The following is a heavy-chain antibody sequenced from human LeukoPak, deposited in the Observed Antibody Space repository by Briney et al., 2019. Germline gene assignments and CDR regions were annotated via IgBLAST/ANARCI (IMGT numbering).Heavy chain of an antibody. CDR1: GDSITSGVYY. CDR3: ARDSPGSYFDY. J-gene: IGHJ4*02. V-gene: IGHV4-61*02. Sequence: SETLSLTCTVSGDSITSGVYYWSWIRQPAGKGLEWIGRIYSSGSTNYNPSLESRVTISLDTSKNQLSLKLSSVTTADTAVYYCARDSPGSYFDYWGQGTLVTVSS. CDR2: IYSSGST.